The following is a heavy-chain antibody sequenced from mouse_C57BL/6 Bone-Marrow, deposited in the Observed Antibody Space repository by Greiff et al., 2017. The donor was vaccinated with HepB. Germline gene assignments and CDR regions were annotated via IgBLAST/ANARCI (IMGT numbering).Heavy chain of an antibody. J-gene: IGHJ4*01. CDR1: GFTFSDYG. CDR3: ARSFYGSSLYYYAMDY. V-gene: IGHV5-17*01. D-gene: IGHD1-1*01. CDR2: ISSGSSTI. Sequence: EVQVVESGGGLVKPGGSLKLSCAASGFTFSDYGMHWVRQAPEKGLEWVAYISSGSSTIYYADTVKGRFTISRDNAKNTLFLQMTSLRSEDTAMYYCARSFYGSSLYYYAMDYWGQGTSVTVSS.